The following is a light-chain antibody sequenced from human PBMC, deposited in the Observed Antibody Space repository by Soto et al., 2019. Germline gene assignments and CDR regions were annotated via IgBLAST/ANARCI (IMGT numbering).Light chain of an antibody. V-gene: IGKV3-11*01. CDR2: DAS. CDR1: QSVTIK. Sequence: EVVLTQSPATLSLSPGDRATLSCRASQSVTIKLAWYQQRPGQAPRLLIYDASTRAPGIPARFSGSGSGTDFTLTISSLEPEDFAVYVCQHRSSWPLTFGGGTKVEI. CDR3: QHRSSWPLT. J-gene: IGKJ4*01.